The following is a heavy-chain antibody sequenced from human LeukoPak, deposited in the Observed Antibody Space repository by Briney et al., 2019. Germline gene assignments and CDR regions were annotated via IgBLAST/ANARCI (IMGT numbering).Heavy chain of an antibody. V-gene: IGHV4-59*01. CDR1: GGSISSYY. D-gene: IGHD3-16*02. Sequence: SGTLSLTCTVSGGSISSYYWSWIRQPPGKGLEWIGYIYYSGSTNYNPSLKSRVTISVDTSKNQFSLKLSSVTAADTAVYYCARGGEDYDYVWGSYRYTEKQYYFDYWGQGTLVTVSS. CDR2: IYYSGST. J-gene: IGHJ4*02. CDR3: ARGGEDYDYVWGSYRYTEKQYYFDY.